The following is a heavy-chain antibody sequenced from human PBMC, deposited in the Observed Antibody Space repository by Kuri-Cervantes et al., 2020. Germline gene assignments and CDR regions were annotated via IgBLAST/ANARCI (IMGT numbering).Heavy chain of an antibody. V-gene: IGHV4-38-2*02. D-gene: IGHD2-2*01. CDR2: IHHSGST. CDR3: ARDGCSSTSCYYFSAFDV. Sequence: ESLKISCVVSGYSISTDYYWGWIRQPPGKGLEWIGTIHHSGSTYDNPSLRSRVTISVDTSKNQFSLKLSSVTAADTAVYYCARDGCSSTSCYYFSAFDVWGQGTMVTVSS. CDR1: GYSISTDYY. J-gene: IGHJ3*01.